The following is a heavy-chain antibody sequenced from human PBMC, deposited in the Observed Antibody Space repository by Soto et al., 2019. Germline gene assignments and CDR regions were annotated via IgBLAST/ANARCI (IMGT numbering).Heavy chain of an antibody. V-gene: IGHV4-59*08. Sequence: VQLQESGPGLVKPSETLSLTCTVSADSISSYYWSWIWQPPGKGLEWIGYIYYTGGTNYNPSLKSRVTMSLDTSKDQFSLKLSSVTAADTAVYYCASANDYGDYGVVYWGQGTLVTVSS. CDR2: IYYTGGT. CDR3: ASANDYGDYGVVY. CDR1: ADSISSYY. D-gene: IGHD4-17*01. J-gene: IGHJ4*02.